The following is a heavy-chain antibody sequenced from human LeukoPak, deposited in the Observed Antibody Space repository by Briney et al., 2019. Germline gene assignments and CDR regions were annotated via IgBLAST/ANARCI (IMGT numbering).Heavy chain of an antibody. CDR1: GGTFSSYA. Sequence: ASVKVSCKASGGTFSSYAISWVRQAPGQGLEWMGGIIPIFGTANYAQKSQGRVTITADKSTSTAYMELSSLRSEDTAVYYCARDSTMVQGVIWDYYYGMDVWGKGTTVTVSS. J-gene: IGHJ6*04. V-gene: IGHV1-69*06. CDR3: ARDSTMVQGVIWDYYYGMDV. D-gene: IGHD3-10*01. CDR2: IIPIFGTA.